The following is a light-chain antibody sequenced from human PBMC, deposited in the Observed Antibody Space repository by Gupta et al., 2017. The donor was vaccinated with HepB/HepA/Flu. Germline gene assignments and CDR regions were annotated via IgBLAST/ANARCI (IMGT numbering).Light chain of an antibody. Sequence: TQSHATLTLSPGERATLSCRTSQSVGSYLAWYKQKPGQAPRLLIYDASTRAPGVPARFSGSGSGTDFTLTISTLEPEDVSVYYCQQRSGFTFGPGTKVEIK. CDR2: DAS. CDR3: QQRSGFT. CDR1: QSVGSY. J-gene: IGKJ3*01. V-gene: IGKV3-11*01.